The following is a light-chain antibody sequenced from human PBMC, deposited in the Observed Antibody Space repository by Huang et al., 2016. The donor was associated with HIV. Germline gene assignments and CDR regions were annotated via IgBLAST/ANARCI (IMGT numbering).Light chain of an antibody. J-gene: IGKJ4*01. V-gene: IGKV3-11*01. CDR1: QSVGTY. CDR3: QQRTNLPVT. Sequence: EVVLTQPPATLSLSPGERATLSCRASQSVGTYLAWYQQKPGQSPMLLIYDASNRATGIPAKFSGRGSGTDFTLTISSLLPEDIAVYYCQQRTNLPVTFGGGTKVQIK. CDR2: DAS.